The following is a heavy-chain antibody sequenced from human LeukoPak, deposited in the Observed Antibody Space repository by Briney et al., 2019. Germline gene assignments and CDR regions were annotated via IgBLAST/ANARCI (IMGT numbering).Heavy chain of an antibody. CDR1: GRSISSSSYY. CDR2: IYYSGST. D-gene: IGHD3-3*01. V-gene: IGHV4-39*01. Sequence: SETLSLTCSLSGRSISSSSYYWGWIRHPPGKGLEWIGSIYYSGSTYYNPSLRSRVTISVDTSKKQFSLKLSSVTAADTAVYYCARREWRGYFDYWGQGTLVTVSS. CDR3: ARREWRGYFDY. J-gene: IGHJ4*02.